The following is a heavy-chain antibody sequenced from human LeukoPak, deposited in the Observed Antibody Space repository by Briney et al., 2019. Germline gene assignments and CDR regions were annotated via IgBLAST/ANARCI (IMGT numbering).Heavy chain of an antibody. CDR2: ISSSSSYI. D-gene: IGHD6-19*01. CDR1: GFTFSSYS. V-gene: IGHV3-21*01. CDR3: ARELVSGWSPDY. Sequence: PGRSLRLSCAASGFTFSSYSMNWVRQAPGKGLEWVSSISSSSSYIYYADSVKGRFTISRDNAKNSLYLQMNSLRAEDTAVYYCARELVSGWSPDYWGQGTLVTVSS. J-gene: IGHJ4*02.